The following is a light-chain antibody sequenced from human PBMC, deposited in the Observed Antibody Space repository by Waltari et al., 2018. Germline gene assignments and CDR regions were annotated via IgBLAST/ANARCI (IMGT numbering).Light chain of an antibody. V-gene: IGKV4-1*01. Sequence: DIVMTQSPDSLAVSLGERATINGKASQSVLYSSNTKNYLAWFQQKPGQPPKLLLYWASTRESGVPDRFSGSGSGTDFTLTISTLQAEDVAVYYCQQYYSTPPTFGQGTKVEIK. CDR2: WAS. CDR3: QQYYSTPPT. CDR1: QSVLYSSNTKNY. J-gene: IGKJ1*01.